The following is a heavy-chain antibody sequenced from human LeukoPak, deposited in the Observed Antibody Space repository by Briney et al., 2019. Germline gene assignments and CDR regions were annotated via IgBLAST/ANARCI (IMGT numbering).Heavy chain of an antibody. Sequence: GGSLRLSCTASGFTFSSYSMNWVRQAPGKGLEWVSSISSSSSHIYYADSVRGRFTSSRDNAKNSVFLQMNSLRAEDTAVYYCARVAAAHFDYWGQGNLVAVSS. CDR1: GFTFSSYS. CDR2: ISSSSSHI. D-gene: IGHD6-13*01. V-gene: IGHV3-21*01. J-gene: IGHJ4*02. CDR3: ARVAAAHFDY.